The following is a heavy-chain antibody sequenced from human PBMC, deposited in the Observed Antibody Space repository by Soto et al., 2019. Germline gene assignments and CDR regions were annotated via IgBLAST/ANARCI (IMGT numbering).Heavy chain of an antibody. CDR2: IYYSGST. Sequence: LSLTCTVSGGSISSSSYYWGWIRQPPGKGLEWIGSIYYSGSTYYNPSLKSRVTISVDTSKNQFSLKLSSVTAADTAVYYCARQMKYYDFWSGYYFFGWGQGTLVTVSS. CDR3: ARQMKYYDFWSGYYFFG. D-gene: IGHD3-3*01. CDR1: GGSISSSSYY. V-gene: IGHV4-39*01. J-gene: IGHJ4*02.